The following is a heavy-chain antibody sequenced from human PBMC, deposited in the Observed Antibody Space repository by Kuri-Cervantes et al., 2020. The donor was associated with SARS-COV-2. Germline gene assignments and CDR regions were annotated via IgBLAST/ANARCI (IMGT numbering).Heavy chain of an antibody. J-gene: IGHJ4*02. CDR3: ARAGTTHFGLVTGAIDY. D-gene: IGHD3-9*01. CDR2: TYYRSKWYN. Sequence: SQTLSLTCAISGNSVSSNSAAWNWIRQSPSRGLEWLGRTYYRSKWYNDYAVSVKSRITIKSDTSKNQFSLQLNSVTPEDTAVYYCARAGTTHFGLVTGAIDYWGQGTLVTVSS. CDR1: GNSVSSNSAA. V-gene: IGHV6-1*01.